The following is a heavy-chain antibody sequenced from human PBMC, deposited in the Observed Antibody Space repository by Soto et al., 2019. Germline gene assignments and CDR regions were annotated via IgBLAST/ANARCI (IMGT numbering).Heavy chain of an antibody. CDR3: AREKFVLAILYSPC. V-gene: IGHV4-30-4*01. D-gene: IGHD2-8*01. J-gene: IGHJ4*02. CDR1: GGSISSGDYY. CDR2: IYYSGST. Sequence: SETLSLTCTVSGGSISSGDYYWSWIRQPPGKGLEWIGYIYYSGSTYYNPSLKSRVTISVDTSKNQFSLKLSSVPAADTAVYYCAREKFVLAILYSPCWGQGPLATAPQ.